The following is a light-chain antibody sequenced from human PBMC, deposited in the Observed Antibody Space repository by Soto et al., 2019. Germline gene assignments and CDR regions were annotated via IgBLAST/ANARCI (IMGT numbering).Light chain of an antibody. Sequence: QLVLTQPPSASGTPGQTVTIPCSGSSSNIGGNYVFWYQHLPGTAPKLLIYRNNLRPSGVPDRFSGSKSGTSASLAISGLRSDDEADYYCATWDVTLGGHIVFGGGTQLTVL. J-gene: IGLJ7*01. CDR3: ATWDVTLGGHIV. CDR2: RNN. CDR1: SSNIGGNY. V-gene: IGLV1-47*01.